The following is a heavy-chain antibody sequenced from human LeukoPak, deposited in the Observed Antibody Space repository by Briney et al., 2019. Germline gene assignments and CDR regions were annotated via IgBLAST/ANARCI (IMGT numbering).Heavy chain of an antibody. CDR1: GFSLSTSGMC. CDR2: IDWDDDK. Sequence: SGPTLVKPTQTLTLTCTFSGFSLSTSGMCVSWIRQPPGKALEWLARIDWDDDKYYSTSLETRLTISKDTSKNQVVLTMTNMDPVDTATYYCARIHSSYGDYGIDYWGQGTLVTVSS. D-gene: IGHD4-17*01. J-gene: IGHJ4*02. CDR3: ARIHSSYGDYGIDY. V-gene: IGHV2-70*11.